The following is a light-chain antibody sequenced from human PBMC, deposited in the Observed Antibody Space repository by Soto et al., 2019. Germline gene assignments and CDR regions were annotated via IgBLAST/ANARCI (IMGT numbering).Light chain of an antibody. CDR2: INRDGRH. V-gene: IGLV4-69*01. CDR3: QTWGTGIVV. Sequence: QLVLTQSPSASASLGASVKRTCTLSSGHSSYAIAWHQQQPERGPRYLMKINRDGRHSKGDGIPDRFSGSSSGAERYLTISSLQSEDEADYYCQTWGTGIVVFGGGTKLTFL. CDR1: SGHSSYA. J-gene: IGLJ2*01.